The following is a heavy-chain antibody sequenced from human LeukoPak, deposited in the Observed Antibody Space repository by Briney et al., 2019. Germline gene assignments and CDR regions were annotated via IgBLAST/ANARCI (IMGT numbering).Heavy chain of an antibody. D-gene: IGHD5-18*01. CDR3: ARDKRHSYGRYFDP. J-gene: IGHJ4*02. CDR2: MQSSGIS. V-gene: IGHV4-59*01. Sequence: SGTLSLTCSVSGGSISTYHWNWIRKPPGKGLEWIGYMQSSGISKYNPSLKSRVNIFVDTSKNQFVLNLRSVTAADTAVYYCARDKRHSYGRYFDPWGQGMLVNVSS. CDR1: GGSISTYH.